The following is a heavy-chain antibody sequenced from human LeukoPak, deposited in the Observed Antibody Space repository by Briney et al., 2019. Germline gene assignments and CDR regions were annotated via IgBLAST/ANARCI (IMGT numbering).Heavy chain of an antibody. CDR2: IIPIFGTA. V-gene: IGHV1-69*01. CDR3: ARAGSGWYSFDY. D-gene: IGHD6-19*01. Sequence: ASVKVSCKASGGTFSSYAISWVRQAPGQGLEWMGGIIPIFGTANYAQKFQGRVTITADESTSTVYMELSSLRSEDTAVYYCARAGSGWYSFDYWGQGTLVTVSS. J-gene: IGHJ4*02. CDR1: GGTFSSYA.